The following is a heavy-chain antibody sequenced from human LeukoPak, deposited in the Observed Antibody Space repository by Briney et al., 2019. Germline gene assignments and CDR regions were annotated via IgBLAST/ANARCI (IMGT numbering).Heavy chain of an antibody. D-gene: IGHD2-2*01. CDR3: ARPSRGCSSTSCYVFDY. J-gene: IGHJ4*02. Sequence: PSETLSLTCTVSGGSISSSSYYWGWIRQPPGEGLEWIGSIYYSGSTYYNPSLKSRVTISVDTSKNQFSLKLSSVTAADTAVYYCARPSRGCSSTSCYVFDYWGQGTLVTVSS. CDR2: IYYSGST. V-gene: IGHV4-39*01. CDR1: GGSISSSSYY.